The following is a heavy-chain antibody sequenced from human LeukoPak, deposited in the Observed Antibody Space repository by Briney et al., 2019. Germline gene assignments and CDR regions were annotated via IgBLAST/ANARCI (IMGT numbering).Heavy chain of an antibody. CDR1: GFTFSSYG. J-gene: IGHJ4*02. CDR3: AKDRYYYDSSGSIYFDY. Sequence: PGGSLRLSCAASGFTFSSYGMHWVRQAPSKGLEWVAVISYDGSNKYYEDSVKGRFTISRDNSKNTLYLQMNSLRAEDTAVYYCAKDRYYYDSSGSIYFDYWGQGTLVTVSS. CDR2: ISYDGSNK. V-gene: IGHV3-30*18. D-gene: IGHD3-22*01.